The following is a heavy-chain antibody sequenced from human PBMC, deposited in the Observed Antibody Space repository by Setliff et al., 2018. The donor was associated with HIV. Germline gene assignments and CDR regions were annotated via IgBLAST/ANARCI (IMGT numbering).Heavy chain of an antibody. CDR1: GGTFSNYA. V-gene: IGHV1-69*10. D-gene: IGHD2-8*01. CDR3: AKGPNFEDAFDI. J-gene: IGHJ3*02. CDR2: LIPIVDIT. Sequence: SVKVXXXASGGTFSNYAFSWVRQAPGQGLEWMGGLIPIVDITKSTQKFRDRVTFTADESTKTAQMELSGLTFEDTAVYYCAKGPNFEDAFDIWG.